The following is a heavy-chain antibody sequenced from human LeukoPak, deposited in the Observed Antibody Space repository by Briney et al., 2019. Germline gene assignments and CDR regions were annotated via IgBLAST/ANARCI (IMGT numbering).Heavy chain of an antibody. D-gene: IGHD3-22*01. V-gene: IGHV3-11*04. CDR2: ISSSGSTI. Sequence: PGGSLRLSCAASGFTFSDYYMSWIRQAPGKGLEWVSYISSSGSTIYYADSVKGRFTISRDNAKNSLYLQMNSLRAEDTAVYYCARDYYDSSGYYYFDYWRQGTLDTVSS. J-gene: IGHJ4*02. CDR3: ARDYYDSSGYYYFDY. CDR1: GFTFSDYY.